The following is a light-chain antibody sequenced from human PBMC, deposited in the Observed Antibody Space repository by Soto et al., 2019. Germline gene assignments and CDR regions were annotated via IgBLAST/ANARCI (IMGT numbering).Light chain of an antibody. CDR1: SGSVSTSYY. CDR2: STN. Sequence: QAVVTQEQSFSVSPGGAVTLTSGFSSGSVSTSYYPSWYQQTPGQAPRTLIYSTNTRSSGVPDRFSGSILGNKAALTITGAQADNESDYYCVLYMGSGIVVFGGGTKLTVL. CDR3: VLYMGSGIVV. J-gene: IGLJ2*01. V-gene: IGLV8-61*01.